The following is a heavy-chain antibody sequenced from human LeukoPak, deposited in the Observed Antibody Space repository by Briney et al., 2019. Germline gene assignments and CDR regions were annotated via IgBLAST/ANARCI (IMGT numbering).Heavy chain of an antibody. CDR2: IYYSGST. Sequence: SETLSLTCTVSGGSISSYYWSWIRQPPGKGLEWIGSIYYSGSTYYNPSLKSRVTISVDTSKNQFSLKLSSVTAADTAVYYCARRYGSGSYYGYWGQGTLVTVSS. CDR3: ARRYGSGSYYGY. D-gene: IGHD3-10*01. V-gene: IGHV4-59*12. J-gene: IGHJ4*02. CDR1: GGSISSYY.